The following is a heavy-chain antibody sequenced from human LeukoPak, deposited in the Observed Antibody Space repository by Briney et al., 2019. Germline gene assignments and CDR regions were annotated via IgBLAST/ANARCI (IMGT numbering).Heavy chain of an antibody. J-gene: IGHJ4*02. CDR3: ARDAPPCDF. Sequence: PGGSLRLSSAASGFTFSTYLMTWVRQAPGKGLEWVANINQDGSKKYYVDSVKGRFTISRDNAKNSLYLQMNSPRAEDTAVYYCARDAPPCDFWGQGTLVTVSS. V-gene: IGHV3-7*01. CDR1: GFTFSTYL. CDR2: INQDGSKK.